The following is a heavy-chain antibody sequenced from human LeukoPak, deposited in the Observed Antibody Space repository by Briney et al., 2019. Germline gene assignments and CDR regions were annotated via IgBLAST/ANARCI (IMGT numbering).Heavy chain of an antibody. CDR3: ARYGSGTSYITNYFDY. CDR1: GFTFSSYS. CDR2: ISSDSRTI. V-gene: IGHV3-48*02. J-gene: IGHJ4*02. D-gene: IGHD3-10*01. Sequence: VMLGGSLGLSCAASGFTFSSYSMNWVRQAPGKGLEWVSYISSDSRTIYYADSVKGRFTISRDNAKNSLYLQMKSLRDEDTAVYYCARYGSGTSYITNYFDYWGQGTLVTVSS.